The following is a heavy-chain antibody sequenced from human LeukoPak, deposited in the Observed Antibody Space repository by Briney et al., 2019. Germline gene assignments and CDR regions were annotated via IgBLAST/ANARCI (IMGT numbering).Heavy chain of an antibody. CDR1: GGSISSYY. D-gene: IGHD5-18*01. V-gene: IGHV4-59*08. CDR3: ARHQNSYGSFDY. CDR2: IYYSGST. Sequence: SETLSLTCTVSGGSISSYYWSWVRQPPGKGLEWIGYIYYSGSTNYNRSLKSRVTISVDTSKNQFSLKLSSVTAADTAVYYCARHQNSYGSFDYWGQGTLVTVSS. J-gene: IGHJ4*02.